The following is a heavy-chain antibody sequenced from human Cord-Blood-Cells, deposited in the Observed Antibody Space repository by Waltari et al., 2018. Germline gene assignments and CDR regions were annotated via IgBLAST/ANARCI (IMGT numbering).Heavy chain of an antibody. Sequence: QVQLVQSGAEVKKPGASVKVSCKASGDTFTGYYLHWVRRAPGQGLEWMGWINPNSGGTNYAQKFQGRVTMTRDTSISTAYMELSRRRSDDTAVYYCAREHCSSTSCYFDYWGQGTLVTVSS. J-gene: IGHJ4*02. V-gene: IGHV1-2*02. CDR3: AREHCSSTSCYFDY. CDR1: GDTFTGYY. D-gene: IGHD2-2*01. CDR2: INPNSGGT.